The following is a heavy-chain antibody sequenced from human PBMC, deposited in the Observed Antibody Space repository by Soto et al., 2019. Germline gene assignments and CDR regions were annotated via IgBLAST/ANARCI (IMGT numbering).Heavy chain of an antibody. Sequence: GSLRLSCTTSGFTFGDYAMSWFRQAPGKGLEWIGYIRSNTYGGTTEYAASVKGRFTISRDDSKRVAHLQMNSLETEDTAVYFCARRKYLDYWGQGILVTVSS. CDR1: GFTFGDYA. CDR3: ARRKYLDY. CDR2: IRSNTYGGTT. J-gene: IGHJ4*02. V-gene: IGHV3-49*03. D-gene: IGHD6-6*01.